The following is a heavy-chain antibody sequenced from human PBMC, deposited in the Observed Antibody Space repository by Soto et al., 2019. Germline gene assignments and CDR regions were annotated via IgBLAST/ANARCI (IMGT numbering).Heavy chain of an antibody. CDR3: EREVVVAPDGINWFDT. J-gene: IGHJ5*02. V-gene: IGHV4-30-4*01. D-gene: IGHD2-2*01. CDR1: GGSISSGDYY. Sequence: SETLSLTCTVSGGSISSGDYYWSWIRQPPGKGLEWIGYIYYSGSTYYNPSLKSRVTISVDTSKNQFSLKLSSVTAAETAVYYCEREVVVAPDGINWFDTWGQGTLVTVSS. CDR2: IYYSGST.